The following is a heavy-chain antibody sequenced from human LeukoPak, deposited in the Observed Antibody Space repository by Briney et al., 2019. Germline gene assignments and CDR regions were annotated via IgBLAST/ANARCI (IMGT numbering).Heavy chain of an antibody. V-gene: IGHV1-18*04. D-gene: IGHD3-9*01. Sequence: ASVKVSCKASGYTFTSYGISWVRQAPGQRLEWMGWISAYNGNTNYAQKLQGRVTMTTDTSTSTAYMELRSLRSDDTAVYYCARVMYYDILTGYSALDYWGQGTLVTVSS. CDR1: GYTFTSYG. CDR2: ISAYNGNT. J-gene: IGHJ4*02. CDR3: ARVMYYDILTGYSALDY.